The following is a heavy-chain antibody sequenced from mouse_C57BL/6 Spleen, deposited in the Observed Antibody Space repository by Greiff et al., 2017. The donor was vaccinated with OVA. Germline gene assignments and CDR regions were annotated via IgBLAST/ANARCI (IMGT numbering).Heavy chain of an antibody. CDR2: ISYDGSN. CDR3: ARVDYGSSYDY. Sequence: VQLKESGPGLVKPSQSLSLTCSVTGYSITSGYYWNWIRQFPGNKLEWMGYISYDGSNNYNPSLKNRISITRDTSKNQFFLKLNSVTTEDTATYYCARVDYGSSYDYWGQGTTLTVSS. CDR1: GYSITSGYY. D-gene: IGHD1-1*01. J-gene: IGHJ2*01. V-gene: IGHV3-6*01.